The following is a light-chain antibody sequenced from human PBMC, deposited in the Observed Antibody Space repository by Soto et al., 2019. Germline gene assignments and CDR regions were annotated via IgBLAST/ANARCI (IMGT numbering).Light chain of an antibody. J-gene: IGLJ2*01. CDR2: EVN. V-gene: IGLV2-8*01. CDR3: SSYADRNNLV. CDR1: SSDVGGYNY. Sequence: QSALTQPPSASGSPGQSVTISCTGTSSDVGGYNYVSWYQQHPGRAPKLMIYEVNKRPSGVPDRFSGSRSGNTASLTVSGLQAEDEAEYYCSSYADRNNLVFGGGTKLTVL.